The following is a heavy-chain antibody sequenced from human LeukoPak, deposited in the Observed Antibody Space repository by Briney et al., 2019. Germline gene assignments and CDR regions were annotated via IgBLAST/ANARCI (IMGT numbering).Heavy chain of an antibody. J-gene: IGHJ5*02. CDR1: GGSFSGYY. CDR3: ARGYHDSSGSSLGMKNWFDP. V-gene: IGHV4-34*01. CDR2: INHSGST. D-gene: IGHD3-22*01. Sequence: KTSETLSLTCAVYGGSFSGYYWSWIRQPPGKGLEWIGEINHSGSTNYNPSLKSRVTISVDTSKNQFSLKLSSVTAADTAVYYCARGYHDSSGSSLGMKNWFDPWGQGTLVTVSS.